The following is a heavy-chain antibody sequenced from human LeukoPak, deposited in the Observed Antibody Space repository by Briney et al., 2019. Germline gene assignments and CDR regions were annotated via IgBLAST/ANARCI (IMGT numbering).Heavy chain of an antibody. D-gene: IGHD2-15*01. J-gene: IGHJ4*02. Sequence: ASVKVSCKASGYTFTACYVHWVRQAPGQGLEWMGWIHPNSGGTKYAQNFQGRVTMTRDTSSSTAYMELSSLRSDDTAVYYCARGDIYWDYWGQGTQVTVSS. CDR1: GYTFTACY. V-gene: IGHV1-2*02. CDR3: ARGDIYWDY. CDR2: IHPNSGGT.